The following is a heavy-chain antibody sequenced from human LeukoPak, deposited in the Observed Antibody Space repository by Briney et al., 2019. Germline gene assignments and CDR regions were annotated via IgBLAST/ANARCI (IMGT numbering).Heavy chain of an antibody. J-gene: IGHJ4*02. CDR2: IYISGYT. CDR1: GGSISGYY. CDR3: ARGRKWWELLGYYFDY. D-gene: IGHD1-26*01. V-gene: IGHV4-4*07. Sequence: SETLSLTCTVSGGSISGYYWSWIRQPAGKGLEWIGRIYISGYTNYNPSFKSRVTISVDTSKNQFSLKLSSVTAADTAVYYCARGRKWWELLGYYFDYWGQGTLVTVSS.